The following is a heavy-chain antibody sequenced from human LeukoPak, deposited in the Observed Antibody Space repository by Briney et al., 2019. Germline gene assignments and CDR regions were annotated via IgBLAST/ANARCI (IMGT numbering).Heavy chain of an antibody. D-gene: IGHD3-10*01. CDR3: ARTKNYGYYFDY. V-gene: IGHV3-23*01. J-gene: IGHJ4*02. Sequence: GGSLRLSCAASGFTFSSYAMSWVRQAPGKGLEWVSVISGSGGSTYYADSVKGRFTISRDNSKNTLYLQMNSLRAEDTAVYYCARTKNYGYYFDYWGQGTLVTVSS. CDR1: GFTFSSYA. CDR2: ISGSGGST.